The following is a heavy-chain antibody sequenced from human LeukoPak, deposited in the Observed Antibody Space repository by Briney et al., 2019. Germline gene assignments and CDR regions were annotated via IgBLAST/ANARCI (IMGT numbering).Heavy chain of an antibody. J-gene: IGHJ5*02. V-gene: IGHV4-34*01. CDR2: INHSGST. CDR1: GGCFSGYY. CDR3: ARHAIWLGEFYNWFDP. Sequence: SETLSLTCAVYGGCFSGYYWSWIRQPPGKGLEWIGEINHSGSTNYNPSLKSRVTISVDTSKKQVSLKLSSVTAADTAVYYCARHAIWLGEFYNWFDPWGQGTLVTVSS. D-gene: IGHD3-10*01.